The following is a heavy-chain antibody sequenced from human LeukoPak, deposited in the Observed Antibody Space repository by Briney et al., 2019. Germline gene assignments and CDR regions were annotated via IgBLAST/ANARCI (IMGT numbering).Heavy chain of an antibody. CDR2: INSDGSST. Sequence: GGSLRLSCAASGFTFSSYWMHWVRQAPGKGLVWVSRINSDGSSTSYADSVKGRLTISRDNAKNTLYLQMNSLRAEDTAVYYCAREGGQLWLRSLTLWGQGTLVTVSS. CDR1: GFTFSSYW. J-gene: IGHJ4*02. D-gene: IGHD5-18*01. V-gene: IGHV3-74*01. CDR3: AREGGQLWLRSLTL.